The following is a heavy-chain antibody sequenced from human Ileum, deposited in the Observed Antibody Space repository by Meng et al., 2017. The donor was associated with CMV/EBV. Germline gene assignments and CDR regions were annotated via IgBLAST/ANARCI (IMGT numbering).Heavy chain of an antibody. V-gene: IGHV3-23*01. CDR2: ITGSGDST. CDR1: GLTFSGYA. J-gene: IGHJ3*02. CDR3: AKRRANAFDI. Sequence: LSCAASGLTFSGYAMSWVRQAPGKGLEWVSSITGSGDSTYYADSVKGRFTISRDNPKNTLYLQVNSLRPEDTAVYYCAKRRANAFDIWGQGTMVTVSS.